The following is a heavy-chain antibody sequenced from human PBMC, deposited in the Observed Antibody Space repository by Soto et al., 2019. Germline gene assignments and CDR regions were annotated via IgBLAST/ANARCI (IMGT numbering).Heavy chain of an antibody. J-gene: IGHJ5*02. Sequence: SETLSLTCTVFGGSVSSGDYYWTWMRQPPGKGLEWIGHVHFTGSTNYNPSLKSRVTISVDTSNNQFSLKLGSVTAGDTAVYYCTRIPVDTYMIYWFDPWGQGTLVTVSS. D-gene: IGHD5-18*01. CDR2: VHFTGST. CDR3: TRIPVDTYMIYWFDP. V-gene: IGHV4-61*08. CDR1: GGSVSSGDYY.